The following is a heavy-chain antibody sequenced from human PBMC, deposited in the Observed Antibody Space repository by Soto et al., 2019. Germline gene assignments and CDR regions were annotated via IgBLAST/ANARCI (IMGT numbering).Heavy chain of an antibody. Sequence: GESLKISCKGSGYSFTSYWISWVRQMPGKGLEWMGRIDPSDSYTNYSPSFQGHVTISADKSISTAYLQWSSLKASDTAMYYCARRPRVVIRYYYYGMDVWGQGTTVTV. CDR3: ARRPRVVIRYYYYGMDV. D-gene: IGHD3-3*01. V-gene: IGHV5-10-1*01. CDR2: IDPSDSYT. J-gene: IGHJ6*02. CDR1: GYSFTSYW.